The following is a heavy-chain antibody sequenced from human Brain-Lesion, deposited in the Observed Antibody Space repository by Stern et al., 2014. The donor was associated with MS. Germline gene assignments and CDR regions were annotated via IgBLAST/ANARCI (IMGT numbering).Heavy chain of an antibody. CDR2: IHDRGST. J-gene: IGHJ5*02. D-gene: IGHD1-26*01. V-gene: IGHV4-61*02. Sequence: DQLVESGPGLVKPSPTLSLTCTVSGGSISSSGYYWSWIRQPADKGLEWIGRIHDRGSTYYNPSPQSPVTISIDTAKNPFSPNLPSVTAADTAVYYCATTRWDLFTWNWFDPWGQGTLVTVSS. CDR1: GGSISSSGYY. CDR3: ATTRWDLFTWNWFDP.